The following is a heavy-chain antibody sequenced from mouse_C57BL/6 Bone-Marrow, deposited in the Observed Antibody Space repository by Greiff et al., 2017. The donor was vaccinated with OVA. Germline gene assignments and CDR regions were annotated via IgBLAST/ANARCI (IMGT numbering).Heavy chain of an antibody. J-gene: IGHJ1*03. CDR1: GIDFSRYW. CDR3: ARLEFITTVDWYFDV. CDR2: INPDSSTI. Sequence: AASGIDFSRYWMSWVRRAPGKGLEWIGEINPDSSTINYAPSLKDKFIISRDNAKNTLYLQMSKVRSEDTALYYCARLEFITTVDWYFDVWGTGTTVTVSS. V-gene: IGHV4-1*01. D-gene: IGHD1-1*01.